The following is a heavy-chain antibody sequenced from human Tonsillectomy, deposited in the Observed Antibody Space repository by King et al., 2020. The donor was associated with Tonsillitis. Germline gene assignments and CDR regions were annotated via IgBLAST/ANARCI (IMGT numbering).Heavy chain of an antibody. CDR3: ARERRIPKYSGNDYMRAFDI. V-gene: IGHV4-34*01. J-gene: IGHJ3*02. CDR1: SGSFSGNY. Sequence: VQLQQWGAGLLKPSETLSLTCAVYSGSFSGNYWSWIRQSPEKGLEWIGEADNTGSTNYSPSLQSRVTISVDPSKSQFSLILTSVTAADTAVYYCARERRIPKYSGNDYMRAFDIWGQGTTVTVSS. D-gene: IGHD1-26*01. CDR2: ADNTGST.